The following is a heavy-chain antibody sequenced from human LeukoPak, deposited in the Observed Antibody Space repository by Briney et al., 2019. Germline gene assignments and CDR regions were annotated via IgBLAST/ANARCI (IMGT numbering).Heavy chain of an antibody. Sequence: SETLSLTXAVYGGSFSGYYWSWIRQAPGKGLEWIGEINHSGSTNYNPSLKSRVTISVDTSKNQFSLKLSSVTAADTAVYYCARGKLIRYFDWLSRQFDYWGQGTLVTVSS. V-gene: IGHV4-34*01. CDR2: INHSGST. J-gene: IGHJ4*02. D-gene: IGHD3-9*01. CDR1: GGSFSGYY. CDR3: ARGKLIRYFDWLSRQFDY.